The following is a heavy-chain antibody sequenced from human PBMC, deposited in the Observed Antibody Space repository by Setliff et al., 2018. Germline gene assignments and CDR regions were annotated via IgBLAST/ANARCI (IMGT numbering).Heavy chain of an antibody. Sequence: LRLSCGASGFTFRKYWMYWVRQVPGKGLEWVSTIYSGDRNTFYTDSVKGRFTIFRDGSKNTLFLQMTSLRAEDTAVYYCAKPQVELRWGFESWGQGTPVTVSS. J-gene: IGHJ4*02. CDR3: AKPQVELRWGFES. CDR1: GFTFRKYW. D-gene: IGHD1-7*01. CDR2: IYSGDRNT. V-gene: IGHV3-23*03.